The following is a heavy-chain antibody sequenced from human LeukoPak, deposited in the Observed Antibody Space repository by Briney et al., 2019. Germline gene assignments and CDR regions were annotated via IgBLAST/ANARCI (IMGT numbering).Heavy chain of an antibody. D-gene: IGHD5-24*01. CDR3: ARDHYDGYNDY. CDR1: GFTFSSYW. CDR2: IKQDGSEK. Sequence: GGSLRLSCAASGFTFSSYWMSWVRQAPGKGLEWVANIKQDGSEKYYVDSVKGRFTISRDNAKDSLYLQMNSLRAEDTAVYYCARDHYDGYNDYWGQGTLVTVSS. V-gene: IGHV3-7*01. J-gene: IGHJ4*02.